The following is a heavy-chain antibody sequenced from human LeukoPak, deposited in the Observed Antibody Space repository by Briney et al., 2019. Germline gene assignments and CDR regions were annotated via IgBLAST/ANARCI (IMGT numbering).Heavy chain of an antibody. CDR2: ISWDGGST. D-gene: IGHD3-10*01. V-gene: IGHV3-43*01. CDR3: AKDIGAGYYYYYGMDV. J-gene: IGHJ6*02. Sequence: GGSLRLSCAASGFTFSSYAMSWVRQAPGKGLEWVSLISWDGGSTYYADSVKGRFTISRDNSKNSLYLQMNSLRTEDTALYYCAKDIGAGYYYYYGMDVWGQGTTVTVSS. CDR1: GFTFSSYA.